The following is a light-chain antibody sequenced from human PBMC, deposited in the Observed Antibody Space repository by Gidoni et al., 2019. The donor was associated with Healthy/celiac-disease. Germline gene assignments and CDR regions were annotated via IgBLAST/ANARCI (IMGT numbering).Light chain of an antibody. Sequence: DIVLTQSPATLSLSPGERATLSCRASQSVSRYLAWYQQTPGQAPRLLSYDASNRATGIPARFSGSESGTDFTLTSSSLEPEDFAVYYCQQRSNWPTFGQGTKVEIK. CDR1: QSVSRY. J-gene: IGKJ1*01. CDR2: DAS. V-gene: IGKV3-11*01. CDR3: QQRSNWPT.